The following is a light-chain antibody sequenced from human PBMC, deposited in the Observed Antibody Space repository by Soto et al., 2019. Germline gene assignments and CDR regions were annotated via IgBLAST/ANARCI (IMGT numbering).Light chain of an antibody. J-gene: IGKJ1*01. CDR1: QSISSW. Sequence: DIQMPQSPSTLSASVGDRVTITCRTSQSISSWLAWYQQKPVKAPKLLIYDASSLESGVPSRFSGSGSGTEFTLTISSLQPDDFATYYCQQYNSYSWTFGQGTKVEIK. CDR3: QQYNSYSWT. CDR2: DAS. V-gene: IGKV1-5*01.